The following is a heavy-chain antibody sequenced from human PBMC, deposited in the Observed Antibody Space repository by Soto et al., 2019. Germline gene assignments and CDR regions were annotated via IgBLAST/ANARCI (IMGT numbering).Heavy chain of an antibody. J-gene: IGHJ3*01. Sequence: APVKVFWKSSGGTFSSSSISWVRQAPGQGLEWMGGIVPFFGTREYAQKFQVRVTITADKSTSTAYMELSSLRSEDTAVYYCARHDSDYGYTAFDLWGQGTMVTVSS. CDR2: IVPFFGTR. CDR3: ARHDSDYGYTAFDL. D-gene: IGHD5-12*01. CDR1: GGTFSSSS. V-gene: IGHV1-69*06.